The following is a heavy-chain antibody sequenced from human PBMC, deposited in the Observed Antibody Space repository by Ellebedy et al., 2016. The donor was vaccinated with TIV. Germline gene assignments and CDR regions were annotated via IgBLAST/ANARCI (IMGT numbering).Heavy chain of an antibody. J-gene: IGHJ3*02. CDR2: IRSSRSFI. CDR3: ARHMVPYSSNWAGAFDI. CDR1: GFMFSSYS. D-gene: IGHD6-13*01. V-gene: IGHV3-21*01. Sequence: PGGSLRLSCAASGFMFSSYSMHWVRQAPGKGLEWVSSIRSSRSFIYYADSVKGRFTVSRDNAKNSLYLQMNSLKAEDTAVYYCARHMVPYSSNWAGAFDIWGRGTMVTVSS.